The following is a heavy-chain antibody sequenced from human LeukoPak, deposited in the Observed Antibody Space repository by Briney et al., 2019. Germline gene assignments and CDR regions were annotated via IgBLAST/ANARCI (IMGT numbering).Heavy chain of an antibody. D-gene: IGHD4-11*01. V-gene: IGHV1-69*13. CDR3: ARSPYSNYVRGRKNYYYDMDV. Sequence: GASVKVSCKASGGTFSSYAISWVRQAPGQGLEWMGGIIPIFGTANYAQKFQGRVTITADESTSTAYMELSSLRSEDTAVYYCARSPYSNYVRGRKNYYYDMDVWGQGTTVTVSS. J-gene: IGHJ6*02. CDR1: GGTFSSYA. CDR2: IIPIFGTA.